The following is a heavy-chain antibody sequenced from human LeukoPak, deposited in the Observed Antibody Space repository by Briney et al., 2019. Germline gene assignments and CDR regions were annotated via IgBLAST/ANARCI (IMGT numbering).Heavy chain of an antibody. D-gene: IGHD5-18*01. V-gene: IGHV1-3*01. J-gene: IGHJ4*02. CDR1: GYTFTSYA. Sequence: ASVKVSCKASGYTFTSYAIQWVRQAPGQRLEWMGWINAGHGNTKYSQNFQGRVTITRDTSASTAYMELSSLRSEDTAVYYCARDRREDTAMDDYWGQGALVTVSS. CDR3: ARDRREDTAMDDY. CDR2: INAGHGNT.